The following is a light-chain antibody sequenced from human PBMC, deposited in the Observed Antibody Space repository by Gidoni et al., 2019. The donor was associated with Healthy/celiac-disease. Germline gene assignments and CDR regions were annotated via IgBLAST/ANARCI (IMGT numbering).Light chain of an antibody. V-gene: IGKV1-39*01. Sequence: DIQMTQSPSSLSASVGDRVTITCRASQSISSYLNWYQQKPRKAPKLLIYAASRLQSGVPSRFSGSGSGTDFTLTISSLQPEDFATYYCQQSYSTLRTFGQGTKVEIK. CDR2: AAS. CDR1: QSISSY. J-gene: IGKJ1*01. CDR3: QQSYSTLRT.